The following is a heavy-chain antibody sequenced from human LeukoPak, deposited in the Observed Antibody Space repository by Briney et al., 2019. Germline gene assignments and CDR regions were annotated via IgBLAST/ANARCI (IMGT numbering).Heavy chain of an antibody. J-gene: IGHJ5*02. CDR3: ARYIVVVPAAPRGWFDP. V-gene: IGHV4-59*01. D-gene: IGHD2-2*01. CDR2: IYYSGST. Sequence: SETLSLTCTVSGGSISSYYWSWIRQPPGKGLEWIGYIYYSGSTNYNLSLKSRVTISVDTSKNQFSLKLSSVTAADTAVYYCARYIVVVPAAPRGWFDPWGQGTLVTVSS. CDR1: GGSISSYY.